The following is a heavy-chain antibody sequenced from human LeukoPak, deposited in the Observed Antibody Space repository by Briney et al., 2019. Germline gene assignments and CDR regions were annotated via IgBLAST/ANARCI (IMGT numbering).Heavy chain of an antibody. CDR3: ARDRFPYSSSWYSHRAPFDY. CDR2: IIPIFGTA. Sequence: SVKVSCKASGGTFSSYAISWVRQAPGQGLEWMGGIIPIFGTANYAQKFQGRVTITTDESTSTAYMELSSLRSEDTAVYYCARDRFPYSSSWYSHRAPFDYWGQGTLVTVSS. J-gene: IGHJ4*02. V-gene: IGHV1-69*05. D-gene: IGHD6-13*01. CDR1: GGTFSSYA.